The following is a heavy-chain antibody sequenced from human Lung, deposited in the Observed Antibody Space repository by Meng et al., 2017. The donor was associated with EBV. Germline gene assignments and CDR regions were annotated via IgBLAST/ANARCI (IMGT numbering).Heavy chain of an antibody. CDR1: GYTFSNHG. D-gene: IGHD3-16*01. V-gene: IGHV1-18*04. Sequence: QLQLVRSGAEVKQPVDSVTVSCQASGYTFSNHGISWVRQAPGQGLEWLGWISPYNENTYYAHKYQGRVSMTTDKSTTTAYMDLRSLRSDDTAVYYCARGDTKGDFDYWGQGTLVTVSS. CDR2: ISPYNENT. CDR3: ARGDTKGDFDY. J-gene: IGHJ4*02.